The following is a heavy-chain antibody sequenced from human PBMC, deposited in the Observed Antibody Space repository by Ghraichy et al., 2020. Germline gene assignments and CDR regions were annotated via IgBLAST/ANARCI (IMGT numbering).Heavy chain of an antibody. V-gene: IGHV4-39*07. J-gene: IGHJ6*04. CDR2: IYYSGST. D-gene: IGHD5/OR15-5a*01. Sequence: SETLSLTCTVSGGSISSSSFYWGWIRQPPGKGLEWIGSIYYSGSTYYNPSLKSRVTISVDTSKNQFCLKLSSLTAADTAVYYCARDGSSVYDWSIGMDVWGKGTTVAVAS. CDR3: ARDGSSVYDWSIGMDV. CDR1: GGSISSSSFY.